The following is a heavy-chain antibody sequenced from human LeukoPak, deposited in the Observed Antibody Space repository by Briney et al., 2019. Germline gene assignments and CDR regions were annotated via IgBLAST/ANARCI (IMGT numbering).Heavy chain of an antibody. D-gene: IGHD3-22*01. J-gene: IGHJ4*02. CDR3: AKGPGRYYDSSGYIDY. Sequence: PGASLRLSCAASGFTFSSYAMSWVRQAPGKGLEWVSAISGSGGSTYYADSVKGRFTISRDNSKNTLYLQMNNLRAEDTAVYYCAKGPGRYYDSSGYIDYWGQGTLVTVSS. CDR2: ISGSGGST. V-gene: IGHV3-23*01. CDR1: GFTFSSYA.